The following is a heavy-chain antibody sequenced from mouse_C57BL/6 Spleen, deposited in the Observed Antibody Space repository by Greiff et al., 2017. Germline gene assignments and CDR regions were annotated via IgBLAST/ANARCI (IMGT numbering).Heavy chain of an antibody. Sequence: QVQLKESGPELVQPGASVKISCKASGYAFSSSWMNWVKQRPGKGLEWIGRIYPGDGDTNYNGKFKGKATLTADKSSSTAYMQLSSLTSEDSAVYFCAKHAAAGAMDYWGQGTSVTVSS. CDR2: IYPGDGDT. CDR1: GYAFSSSW. CDR3: AKHAAAGAMDY. D-gene: IGHD1-2*01. V-gene: IGHV1-82*01. J-gene: IGHJ4*01.